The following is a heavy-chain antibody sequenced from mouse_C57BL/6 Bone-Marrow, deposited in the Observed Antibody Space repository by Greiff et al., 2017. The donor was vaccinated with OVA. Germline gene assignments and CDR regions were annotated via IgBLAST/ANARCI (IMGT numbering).Heavy chain of an antibody. Sequence: QVQLQQPGADLVMPGASVKLSCKASGYTFTSFWMHWVKQRPGQGLEWIGEIDPSNSYINYNQKFKGKSTLTVGKSSSTAYMQLSSLTSEDSAVYYCSRSAGRGTWFAYWGQGTLVNVSA. CDR3: SRSAGRGTWFAY. CDR1: GYTFTSFW. V-gene: IGHV1-69*01. D-gene: IGHD3-3*01. J-gene: IGHJ3*01. CDR2: IDPSNSYI.